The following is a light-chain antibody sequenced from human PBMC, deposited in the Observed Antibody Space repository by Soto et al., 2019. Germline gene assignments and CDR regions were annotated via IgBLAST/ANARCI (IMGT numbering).Light chain of an antibody. CDR3: VLYMGSGIPV. V-gene: IGLV8-61*01. CDR1: SGSVSATYY. J-gene: IGLJ2*01. Sequence: QAVVTQEPSFSVSPGGTVTLTCGLSSGSVSATYYPSWYQQTPGQAPRTLIYSTNPRSSGVPYRFSGSILGNKAALTITGAQADDESDYYCVLYMGSGIPVFGGGTKLTVL. CDR2: STN.